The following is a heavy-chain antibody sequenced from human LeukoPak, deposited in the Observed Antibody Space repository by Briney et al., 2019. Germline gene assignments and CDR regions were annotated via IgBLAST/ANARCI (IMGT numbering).Heavy chain of an antibody. Sequence: SETLSLTCTVSGGSISSYYWSWIRQPPGKGLEWIGYIYYSGSTNYNPSLKSRVTISVDTSKNQFSLKLSSVTAADTAVYYCARVSIAAAELRYFDYWGQGTLVTVSS. D-gene: IGHD6-13*01. J-gene: IGHJ4*02. CDR2: IYYSGST. CDR3: ARVSIAAAELRYFDY. CDR1: GGSISSYY. V-gene: IGHV4-59*01.